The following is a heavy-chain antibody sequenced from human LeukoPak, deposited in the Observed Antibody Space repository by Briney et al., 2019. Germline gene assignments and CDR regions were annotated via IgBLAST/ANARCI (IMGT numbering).Heavy chain of an antibody. Sequence: GGSLRLSCAASGFTFSSYAMSWVRQAPGKGLESVSAISGSGGSTYYADSVKGRFTISRDNSKNTLYLQMNSLRAEDTAVYYCAKRHYDFWSGYQNQMYYFDYWGQGTLVTVSS. J-gene: IGHJ4*02. CDR2: ISGSGGST. D-gene: IGHD3-3*01. CDR3: AKRHYDFWSGYQNQMYYFDY. CDR1: GFTFSSYA. V-gene: IGHV3-23*01.